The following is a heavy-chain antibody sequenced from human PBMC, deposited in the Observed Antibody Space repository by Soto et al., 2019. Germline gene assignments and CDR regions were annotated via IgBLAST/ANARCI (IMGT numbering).Heavy chain of an antibody. D-gene: IGHD2-8*02. Sequence: GGSLRLSCAASGFTFSSYAMSWVRQAPGKGLEWVSAISGSGGSTYYADSVKGRFTISRDNSKNTLYLQMNSLRAEDTAVYYCVHCRGGCYANWFDPWGPGTLVTVSS. CDR3: VHCRGGCYANWFDP. J-gene: IGHJ5*02. CDR1: GFTFSSYA. CDR2: ISGSGGST. V-gene: IGHV3-23*01.